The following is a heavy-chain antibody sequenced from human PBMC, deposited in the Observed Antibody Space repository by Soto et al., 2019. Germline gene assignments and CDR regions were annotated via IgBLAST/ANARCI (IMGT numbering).Heavy chain of an antibody. CDR3: ARNDILVVVAATHYMDV. CDR2: IWNDGSNK. Sequence: GGSLRLSCAASGFTFSNYGMHWVRQAPGKGLEWVAVIWNDGSNKYYADSVKGRFTISRDNSKNTLYLQMNSLRADDTAVYYCARNDILVVVAATHYMDVWGKGTTVTVSS. CDR1: GFTFSNYG. V-gene: IGHV3-33*01. D-gene: IGHD2-15*01. J-gene: IGHJ6*03.